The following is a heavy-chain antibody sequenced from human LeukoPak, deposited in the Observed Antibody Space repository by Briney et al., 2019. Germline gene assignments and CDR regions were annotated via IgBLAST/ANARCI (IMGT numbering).Heavy chain of an antibody. J-gene: IGHJ4*02. V-gene: IGHV4-34*01. CDR1: GGSFSGYY. CDR2: IYYSGST. CDR3: ARQSPTPGASKPPRALFDY. Sequence: SETLSLTCAVYGGSFSGYYWGWIRQPPGKGLEWIGGIYYSGSTYYNPSLKSRVTISVDTSKNQFSLKLSSVTAADTAVYYCARQSPTPGASKPPRALFDYWGQGTLVTVSS. D-gene: IGHD7-27*01.